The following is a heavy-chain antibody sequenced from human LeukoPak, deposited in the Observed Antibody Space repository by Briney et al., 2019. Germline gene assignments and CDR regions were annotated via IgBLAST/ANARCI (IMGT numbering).Heavy chain of an antibody. CDR1: GGTFSSYA. CDR2: IIPILGIA. V-gene: IGHV1-69*04. D-gene: IGHD6-19*01. CDR3: ARSLRGWYKDY. J-gene: IGHJ4*02. Sequence: SVKVSCKASGGTFSSYAISWVRQAPGQGLEWMGRIIPILGIANYAQKFQGRVTITADKSTSTAYMELSSLRSEDTAVYYCARSLRGWYKDYWGQGTLITVSS.